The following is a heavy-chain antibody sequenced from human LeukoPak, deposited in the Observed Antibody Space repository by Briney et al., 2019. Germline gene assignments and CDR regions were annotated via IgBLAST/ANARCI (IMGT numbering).Heavy chain of an antibody. Sequence: SETLSLTCTVSGGSISSSSYYWGWIRQPPGKGLEWIGSIYYSGSTYYNPSLKSRVTISVDTSKNQFSLKLSSVTAAHTAVYYCARHREDVVVPAAMGAFDIWGQGTMVTVSS. D-gene: IGHD2-2*01. CDR2: IYYSGST. CDR1: GGSISSSSYY. V-gene: IGHV4-39*01. CDR3: ARHREDVVVPAAMGAFDI. J-gene: IGHJ3*02.